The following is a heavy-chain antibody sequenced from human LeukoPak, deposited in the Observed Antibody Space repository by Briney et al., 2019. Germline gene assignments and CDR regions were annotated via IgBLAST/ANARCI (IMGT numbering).Heavy chain of an antibody. Sequence: GGSLRLSCAASGFTFSNHGMSWVRQAPGKGLEWVSGIRGSGFSTDYADSVKGRFTISRDNSKNTLYLQMNSLRVEDTAVYYCAKAGFYDILTDGLDIWGQGTMATVSS. CDR3: AKAGFYDILTDGLDI. J-gene: IGHJ3*02. V-gene: IGHV3-23*01. D-gene: IGHD3-9*01. CDR2: IRGSGFST. CDR1: GFTFSNHG.